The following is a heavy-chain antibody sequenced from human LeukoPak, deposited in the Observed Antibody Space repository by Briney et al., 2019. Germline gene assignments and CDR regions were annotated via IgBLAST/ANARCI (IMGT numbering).Heavy chain of an antibody. CDR2: ISPGGGTT. D-gene: IGHD4-11*01. CDR1: GFTFSNEA. V-gene: IGHV3-23*01. CDR3: TKVRSGSSNWALRVFDY. J-gene: IGHJ4*02. Sequence: GGFLRLSCAVSGFTFSNEAMGWVRQLRGGGLEWVSTISPGGGTTYYAESMKGRFTISRDNSKSTLYLEMNSLRVEDTAVYYCTKVRSGSSNWALRVFDYWGQGALVTVSS.